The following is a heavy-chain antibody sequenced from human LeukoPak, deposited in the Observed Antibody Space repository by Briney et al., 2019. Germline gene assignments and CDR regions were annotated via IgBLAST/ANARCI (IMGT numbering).Heavy chain of an antibody. D-gene: IGHD5-18*01. V-gene: IGHV4-34*01. J-gene: IGHJ4*02. Sequence: PSETLSLTCAVYGGSFSGYYWSWIRQPPGKGLEWIGEINHSGSTNYNPPLKSRVTISVDTSKNQFSLKLSSVTAADTAVYYCARSRRGYSYGRPVDYWGQGTLVTVSS. CDR3: ARSRRGYSYGRPVDY. CDR1: GGSFSGYY. CDR2: INHSGST.